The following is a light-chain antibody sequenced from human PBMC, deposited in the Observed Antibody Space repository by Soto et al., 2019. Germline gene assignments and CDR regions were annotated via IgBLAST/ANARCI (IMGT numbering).Light chain of an antibody. CDR2: GNS. V-gene: IGLV1-40*01. CDR1: SSNIGAGYD. Sequence: QSVLTQPPSVSGAPGQRVTISCTGSSSNIGAGYDVHWYQQLPGTAPKLLIHGNSNRPSGVPDRFSGSKSGTSASLAITGLQAEDEAYYYCQSYDSSLSGSDVVFGGGTELTVL. CDR3: QSYDSSLSGSDVV. J-gene: IGLJ2*01.